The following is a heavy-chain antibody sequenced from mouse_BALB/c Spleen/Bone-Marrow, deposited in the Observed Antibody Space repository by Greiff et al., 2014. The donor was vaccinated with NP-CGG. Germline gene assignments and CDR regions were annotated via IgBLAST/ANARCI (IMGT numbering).Heavy chain of an antibody. Sequence: VQRVESGAELVKPGASVKLSCKASGYTFTRYWMHWVKQKPGQGLEWIGEINPSNGRTNYNEKFKSKATLTVDKSSNTAYMQLSSLTPEDSAVYYCARWLLQYFDVWGAGTTVTVSS. J-gene: IGHJ1*01. D-gene: IGHD2-3*01. V-gene: IGHV1S81*02. CDR3: ARWLLQYFDV. CDR1: GYTFTRYW. CDR2: INPSNGRT.